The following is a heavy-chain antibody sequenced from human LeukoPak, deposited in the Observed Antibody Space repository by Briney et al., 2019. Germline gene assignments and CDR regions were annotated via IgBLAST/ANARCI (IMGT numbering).Heavy chain of an antibody. CDR1: GGSISSYY. CDR3: ARAPNYYGSGSYPDY. CDR2: IYYSGST. J-gene: IGHJ4*02. V-gene: IGHV4-59*01. Sequence: SETLSLTCTVSGGSISSYYWSWIRQPPGKGLEWIGDIYYSGSTNYNPSLKSRVTISVDTSKNQFSLKLSSVTAADTAVYYCARAPNYYGSGSYPDYWGQGTLVTVSS. D-gene: IGHD3-10*01.